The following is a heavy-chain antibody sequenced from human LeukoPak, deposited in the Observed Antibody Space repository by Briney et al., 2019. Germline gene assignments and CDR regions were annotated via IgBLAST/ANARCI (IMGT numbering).Heavy chain of an antibody. D-gene: IGHD2-2*01. V-gene: IGHV4-34*01. CDR1: GGSFSGYY. Sequence: PSETLYLTCAVYGGSFSGYYWSWTRQPPGKGLEWIGEINHSGSTNYNPSLKSRVTISVDTSKNQFSLKLSSVTAADTAVYYCARKRRDIVVVPALRRGAFDIWGQGTMVTVSS. J-gene: IGHJ3*02. CDR2: INHSGST. CDR3: ARKRRDIVVVPALRRGAFDI.